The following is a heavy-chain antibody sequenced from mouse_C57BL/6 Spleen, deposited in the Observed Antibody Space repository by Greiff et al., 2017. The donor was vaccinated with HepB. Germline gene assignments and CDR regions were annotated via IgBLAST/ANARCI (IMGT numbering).Heavy chain of an antibody. V-gene: IGHV1-4*01. J-gene: IGHJ3*01. CDR2: INPSSGYT. CDR1: GYTFTSYT. CDR3: ARGGNYAWFAY. Sequence: VQLQQSGAELARPGASVKMSCKASGYTFTSYTMHWVKQRPGQGLEWIGYINPSSGYTKYNQKFKDKATLTVDTSSSTAYMQLSSLTSEDSAVYYCARGGNYAWFAYWGQGTLVTVSA. D-gene: IGHD2-1*01.